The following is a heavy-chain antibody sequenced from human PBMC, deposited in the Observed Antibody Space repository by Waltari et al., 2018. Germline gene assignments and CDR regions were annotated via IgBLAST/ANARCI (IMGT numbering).Heavy chain of an antibody. CDR1: GDTFTSFD. CDR2: MNPKSGNT. CDR3: AAEKWERQGGYYYFGMDV. V-gene: IGHV1-8*01. D-gene: IGHD1-26*01. J-gene: IGHJ6*02. Sequence: QVQLVQSGAEVKKPGASVKVSCQASGDTFTSFDLNWVRQASGQGLEWMGWMNPKSGNTNYAQKFLGRVTMTMDISVNTAYMELSSLTSEDTAVYYCAAEKWERQGGYYYFGMDVWGQGTTVTVSS.